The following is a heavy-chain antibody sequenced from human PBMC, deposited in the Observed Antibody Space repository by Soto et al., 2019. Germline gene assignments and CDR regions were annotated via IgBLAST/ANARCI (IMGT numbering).Heavy chain of an antibody. D-gene: IGHD3-22*01. Sequence: QVQLQESGPGLVKPSQTLSLTCTVSGGSISSGGYYWSWIRQHPGKGLEGIGYIYYSGSTYYNPSLKSRVTISVDTSKNQFSLKLSSVTAADTAVYYCAREFGDSSAPRGWFDPWGQGTLVTVSS. CDR2: IYYSGST. CDR3: AREFGDSSAPRGWFDP. CDR1: GGSISSGGYY. V-gene: IGHV4-31*03. J-gene: IGHJ5*02.